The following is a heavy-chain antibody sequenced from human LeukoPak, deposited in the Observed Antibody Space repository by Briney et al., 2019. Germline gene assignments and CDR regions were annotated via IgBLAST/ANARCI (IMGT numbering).Heavy chain of an antibody. V-gene: IGHV3-23*01. Sequence: GGSLRLSCAASGFTFSSYAMSWVRQAPGKGPEWVSAISGSGGSTYYADSVKGRFTISRDNSKNTLYLQMNSLRAEDTAVYYCAKGDSGYSSGWYSFDYWGQGTLVTVSS. D-gene: IGHD6-19*01. CDR2: ISGSGGST. CDR1: GFTFSSYA. CDR3: AKGDSGYSSGWYSFDY. J-gene: IGHJ4*02.